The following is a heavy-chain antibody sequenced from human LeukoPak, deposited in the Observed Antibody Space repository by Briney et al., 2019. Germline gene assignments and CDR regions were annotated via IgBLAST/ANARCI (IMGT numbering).Heavy chain of an antibody. CDR3: TRTYDFWSGYYRDAFDI. CDR1: RFTFGDYA. J-gene: IGHJ3*02. CDR2: IRSKAYGGTT. Sequence: GGSLRLSCTASRFTFGDYAMSWVRQAPGKGLEWVGFIRSKAYGGTTEYAASVKGRFTISRDDSKSIAYLQMNSLKTEDTAVYYCTRTYDFWSGYYRDAFDIWGQGTMVTVSS. D-gene: IGHD3-3*01. V-gene: IGHV3-49*04.